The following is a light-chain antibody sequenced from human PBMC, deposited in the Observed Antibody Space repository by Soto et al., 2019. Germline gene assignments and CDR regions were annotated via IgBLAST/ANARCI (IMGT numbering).Light chain of an antibody. Sequence: DVVMTQSPLSLPVTLGQPASISCRSSQSLVYSDGNTYLNWFQQRPDQSPRRLIYKVSNRDSGVPDRFSGSGSGTDFTLTISRVEAEDVGVYYCLQGTHWPPTFGQGTKVEIK. J-gene: IGKJ1*01. CDR2: KVS. CDR1: QSLVYSDGNTY. CDR3: LQGTHWPPT. V-gene: IGKV2-30*01.